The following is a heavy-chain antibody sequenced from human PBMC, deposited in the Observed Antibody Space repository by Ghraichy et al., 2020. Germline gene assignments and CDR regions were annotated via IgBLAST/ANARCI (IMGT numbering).Heavy chain of an antibody. J-gene: IGHJ4*02. CDR3: STSPRADRGNY. CDR2: IKTDGSTT. CDR1: GLTFSSYW. Sequence: GGSLRLSCAASGLTFSSYWMHWIRQAPGKGLEWVSHIKTDGSTTNYADSVRGRFTLSRDNAKNTLYLQMNSLRADDTAVYYCSTSPRADRGNYWGQGTLVTVSS. D-gene: IGHD3-10*01. V-gene: IGHV3-74*01.